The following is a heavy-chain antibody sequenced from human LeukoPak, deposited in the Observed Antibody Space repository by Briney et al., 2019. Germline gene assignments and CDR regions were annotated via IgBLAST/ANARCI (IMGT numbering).Heavy chain of an antibody. CDR1: GGSISSYY. CDR3: ARNPGDYSSTSCRYYYYYYMDV. Sequence: PSETLSLTCTVSGGSISSYYWSWLRQPAGKGLEWVGRIYTSGSTNFNPSLKSRVTIPVDPSKNQVPLKLSSVTAADTAVYYCARNPGDYSSTSCRYYYYYYMDVWGKGTTVTVSS. V-gene: IGHV4-4*07. J-gene: IGHJ6*03. D-gene: IGHD2-2*01. CDR2: IYTSGST.